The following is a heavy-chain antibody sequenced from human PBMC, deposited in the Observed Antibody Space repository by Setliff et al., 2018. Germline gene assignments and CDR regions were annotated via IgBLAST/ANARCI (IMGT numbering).Heavy chain of an antibody. CDR1: GYSLSAYV. J-gene: IGHJ4*02. V-gene: IGHV1-3*01. CDR2: INGASGNT. CDR3: ARGQTVGPNSGKDY. D-gene: IGHD1-26*01. Sequence: ASVKVSCKASGYSLSAYVMHWVRQAPGQRLEWMGWINGASGNTKYSQNFQGRVTFTSDTSANTAFMELSSLRSEDSSMYYCARGQTVGPNSGKDYWGQGTLVTVSS.